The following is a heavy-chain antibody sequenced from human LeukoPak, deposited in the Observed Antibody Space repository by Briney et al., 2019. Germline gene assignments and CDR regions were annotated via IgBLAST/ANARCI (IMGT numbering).Heavy chain of an antibody. D-gene: IGHD3-22*01. CDR3: AREPMYYYDSSGYYPSRKYYFDY. CDR1: GGSISSHY. J-gene: IGHJ4*02. Sequence: SETLSLTCTVSGGSISSHYWSWIRQPPGKGLEWIGYIYYSGSTNYNPSLKSRVTISVDTSKNQFSLKLSSVTAADTAVYCCAREPMYYYDSSGYYPSRKYYFDYWGQGTLVTVSS. V-gene: IGHV4-59*11. CDR2: IYYSGST.